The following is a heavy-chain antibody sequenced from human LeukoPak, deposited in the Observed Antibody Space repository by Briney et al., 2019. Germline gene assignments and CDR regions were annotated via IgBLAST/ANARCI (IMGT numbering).Heavy chain of an antibody. V-gene: IGHV4-59*08. CDR3: ATQGVYRCVWYVWYFDL. Sequence: MSSETLSLTCTVSGGSIRSYYWSWIRQPPGKGLEWIGYISPSGSTNYNPSLESRVTISEDTSKNQFSLKLRSVTAADTAVYYCATQGVYRCVWYVWYFDLWGRGTLVTVSS. CDR1: GGSIRSYY. D-gene: IGHD6-19*01. CDR2: ISPSGST. J-gene: IGHJ2*01.